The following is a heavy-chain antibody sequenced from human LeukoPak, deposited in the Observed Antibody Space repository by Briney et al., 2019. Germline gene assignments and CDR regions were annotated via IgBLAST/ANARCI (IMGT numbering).Heavy chain of an antibody. V-gene: IGHV3-23*01. CDR3: AKEHDYSNAAPEWGFDS. CDR1: GFTFSIYA. J-gene: IGHJ4*02. CDR2: ISGSSSHT. Sequence: PGGSLRLSRAASGFTFSIYAMSWVRQAPGKGLEWVSGISGSSSHTMDADSVRGRFTISRDNTRNTLYLHMNNVRAEDTALYYCAKEHDYSNAAPEWGFDSWGQGTRVTVSS. D-gene: IGHD3-3*01.